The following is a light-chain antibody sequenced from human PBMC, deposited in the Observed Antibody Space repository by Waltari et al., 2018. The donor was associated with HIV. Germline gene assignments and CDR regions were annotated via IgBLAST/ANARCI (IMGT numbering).Light chain of an antibody. CDR1: SSDIGGFNY. J-gene: IGLJ2*01. CDR3: CSYAGRNTLL. V-gene: IGLV2-11*01. CDR2: HFT. Sequence: QSALTHPRSVSGSPGQSVTIPCTGTSSDIGGFNYVSWYQHNPGKAPKLLISHFTTRPAGVPDRFSGSKSGNTASLTISGLQAEDEADYYCCSYAGRNTLLFGGGTTLTVL.